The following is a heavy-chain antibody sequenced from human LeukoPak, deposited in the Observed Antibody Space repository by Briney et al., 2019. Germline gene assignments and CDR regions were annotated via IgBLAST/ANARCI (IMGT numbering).Heavy chain of an antibody. CDR2: ISSSSTYI. Sequence: GGSLRLSCAASGFTFSSYSMNWVRQAPGKGLEWVSSISSSSTYIYYADSVKGRFTISRDNAKNSLYLQLNSLRAEDTAVYYCAKWSDELLFDPWSQGTLVTVSS. V-gene: IGHV3-21*01. CDR1: GFTFSSYS. D-gene: IGHD1-26*01. J-gene: IGHJ5*02. CDR3: AKWSDELLFDP.